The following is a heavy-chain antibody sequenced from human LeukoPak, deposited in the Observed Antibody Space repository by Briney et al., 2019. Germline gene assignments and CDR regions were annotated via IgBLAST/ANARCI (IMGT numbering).Heavy chain of an antibody. D-gene: IGHD4-17*01. V-gene: IGHV1-2*02. CDR1: GYTFTDYY. CDR3: ARDNYGTLDY. CDR2: TSPKGAGT. J-gene: IGHJ4*02. Sequence: ASVKVSCKVSGYTFTDYYTHWVRQAPGQGLEWMGWTSPKGAGTMSAQKFQGRITMTGDTSISTVYMELDRLTFDDTAEYYCARDNYGTLDYWGQGTLVTVSS.